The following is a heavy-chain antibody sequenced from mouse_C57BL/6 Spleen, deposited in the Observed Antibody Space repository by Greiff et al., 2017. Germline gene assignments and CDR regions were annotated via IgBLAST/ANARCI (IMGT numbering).Heavy chain of an antibody. V-gene: IGHV1-54*01. D-gene: IGHD2-5*01. Sequence: QVQLQQSGAELVRPGTSVKVSCKASGYAFTNYLIEWVKQRPGQGLEWIGVINPGSGGTNYNEKFKGKATLTADKSSSTAYMQLSSLTSEDSAVYFCARSYYSNPSYWYFDVWGTGTTVTVSS. CDR1: GYAFTNYL. CDR3: ARSYYSNPSYWYFDV. J-gene: IGHJ1*03. CDR2: INPGSGGT.